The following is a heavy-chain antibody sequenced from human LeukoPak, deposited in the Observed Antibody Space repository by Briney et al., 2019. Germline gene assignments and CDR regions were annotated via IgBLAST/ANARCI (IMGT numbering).Heavy chain of an antibody. D-gene: IGHD3-3*01. CDR3: ARDRAWNYFDY. Sequence: GGSLRLSCAPSGFTFSRHGMHWVRQAPGKGLEWVAIISNDGSRKYYAHSVEGRFTIPRDNSKNTLYLQMDSLRAEDTAAYYCARDRAWNYFDYWGQGTLVTVSS. J-gene: IGHJ4*02. CDR2: ISNDGSRK. V-gene: IGHV3-30*03. CDR1: GFTFSRHG.